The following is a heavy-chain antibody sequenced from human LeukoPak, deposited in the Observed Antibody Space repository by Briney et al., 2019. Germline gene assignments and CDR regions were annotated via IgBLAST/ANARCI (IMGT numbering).Heavy chain of an antibody. CDR2: ISWNSGSI. D-gene: IGHD3-9*01. Sequence: GGSLRLSCAASGFTFDDYAMHWVRQAPGKGLEWVSGISWNSGSIGYADSVKGRFTISRDNAKNSLYLQMNSLRAEDTALYYCAKDNDILAGPPGSFDYWGQGTLVTVSS. J-gene: IGHJ4*02. CDR1: GFTFDDYA. CDR3: AKDNDILAGPPGSFDY. V-gene: IGHV3-9*01.